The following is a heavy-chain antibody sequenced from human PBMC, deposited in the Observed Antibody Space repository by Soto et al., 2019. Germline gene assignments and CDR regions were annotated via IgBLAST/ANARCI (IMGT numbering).Heavy chain of an antibody. CDR2: IYYSGST. D-gene: IGHD2-2*01. V-gene: IGHV4-59*01. J-gene: IGHJ4*02. Sequence: SETLSLTCTVSGGSISSYYRSWIRQPPGKGLEWIGYIYYSGSTNYNPSLKSRVTISVHTSKNQFSLKLSSMTAADTAVYYCARDGGRYCSSTSCFDYWGQGTLVTVSS. CDR1: GGSISSYY. CDR3: ARDGGRYCSSTSCFDY.